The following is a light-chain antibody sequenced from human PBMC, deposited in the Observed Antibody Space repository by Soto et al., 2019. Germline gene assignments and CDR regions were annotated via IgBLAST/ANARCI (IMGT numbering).Light chain of an antibody. CDR3: QQLYDTPWT. CDR2: WAS. V-gene: IGKV4-1*01. J-gene: IGKJ1*01. CDR1: QSVLYNFNNKNY. Sequence: DFVMTQSPDSLAVSLGERATINCKSSQSVLYNFNNKNYLVWYQQKPGQPPKLLISWASTRESGVPDRFSGSGSGTDFTLTISSLQAEDVAVYYCQQLYDTPWTFGQGTKVEIK.